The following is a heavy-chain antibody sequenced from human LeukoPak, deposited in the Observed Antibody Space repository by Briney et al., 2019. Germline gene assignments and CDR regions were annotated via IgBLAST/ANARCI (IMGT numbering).Heavy chain of an antibody. CDR2: ISSSGGTI. J-gene: IGHJ6*02. V-gene: IGHV3-11*01. D-gene: IGHD3-9*01. CDR3: ASQYYDILTGYYRQPDYYGMDV. CDR1: GFTFSDYY. Sequence: GGSLRLSCAASGFTFSDYYTSWIRQAPGKGLEWVSYISSSGGTIYYADSVKGRFTISRDNAKNSLYLQMNSLRAEDTAVYYCASQYYDILTGYYRQPDYYGMDVWGQGTTVTVSS.